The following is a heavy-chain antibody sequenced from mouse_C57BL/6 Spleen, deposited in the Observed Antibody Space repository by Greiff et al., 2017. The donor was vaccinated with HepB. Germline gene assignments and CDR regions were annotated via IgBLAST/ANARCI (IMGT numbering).Heavy chain of an antibody. CDR3: TKSDYYGSRFAY. D-gene: IGHD1-1*01. CDR2: IDPETGGT. J-gene: IGHJ3*01. Sequence: QVQLQQSGAELVRPGASVTLSCKASGYTFTDYEMHWVKQTPVHGLEWIGAIDPETGGTAYNQKFKGKAILTADKSSSTAYMELRSLTSEDSAVYYCTKSDYYGSRFAYWGQGTLVTVSA. V-gene: IGHV1-15*01. CDR1: GYTFTDYE.